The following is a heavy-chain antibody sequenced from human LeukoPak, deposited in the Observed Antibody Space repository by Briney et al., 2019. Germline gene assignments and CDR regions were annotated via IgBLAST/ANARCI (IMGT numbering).Heavy chain of an antibody. CDR2: SNTSENN. V-gene: IGHV4-61*02. D-gene: IGHD2-21*02. CDR3: ASDRDCGGDCYTFDY. Sequence: SETLSLTCTVSGGSSSSGTYYRSWVRQPAGNGLEWIGRSNTSENNNYNPSLKSRVTISVDTPKNQFSLKLSSVIAADTAVYYCASDRDCGGDCYTFDYWGQGTLVTVSS. J-gene: IGHJ4*02. CDR1: GGSSSSGTYY.